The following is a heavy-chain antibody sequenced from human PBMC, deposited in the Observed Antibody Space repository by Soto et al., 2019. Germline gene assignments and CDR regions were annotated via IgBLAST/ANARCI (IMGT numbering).Heavy chain of an antibody. V-gene: IGHV1-18*01. D-gene: IGHD6-13*01. J-gene: IGHJ4*02. Sequence: QVQLVQSAAEVKNPGASVKVSCKASGYTFTKYGIGWVRQAPGQGLEWMGWISGYNGNTNYAQNLQGRVTMTTDTSTSTGYMELRGLRADDTAVYYCAREVASAGGEYDSWGQGTLVTFSS. CDR3: AREVASAGGEYDS. CDR2: ISGYNGNT. CDR1: GYTFTKYG.